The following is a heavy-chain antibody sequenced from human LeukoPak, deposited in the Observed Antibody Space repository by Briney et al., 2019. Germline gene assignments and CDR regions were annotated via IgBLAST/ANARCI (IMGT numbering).Heavy chain of an antibody. J-gene: IGHJ4*02. CDR2: ISFDGSNK. D-gene: IGHD4-17*01. CDR1: GFTFSSYG. V-gene: IGHV3-30*18. CDR3: AKNSGDYVSGGFDY. Sequence: GGSLRLSCEASGFTFSSYGMHWVRQAPGKGLEWVAVISFDGSNKYYTDSVKGRFTISRDSSKNTLYLQMNSLRAEDTAVYYCAKNSGDYVSGGFDYWGQGTLVTVSS.